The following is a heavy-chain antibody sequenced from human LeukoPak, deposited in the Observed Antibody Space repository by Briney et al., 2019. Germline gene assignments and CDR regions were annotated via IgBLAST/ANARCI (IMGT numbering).Heavy chain of an antibody. D-gene: IGHD3-3*01. Sequence: GGSLRLSCAASGFPFSNYALSWVRQAPGKGLECVSVSGDGGSTYYADSVKGRFTISRDNSKNTLYLQMNSLRAEDTAVYYCAKASDFRRGYYSPAYYFDYWGQGILVTVSS. CDR1: GFPFSNYA. J-gene: IGHJ4*02. CDR3: AKASDFRRGYYSPAYYFDY. CDR2: SGDGGST. V-gene: IGHV3-23*01.